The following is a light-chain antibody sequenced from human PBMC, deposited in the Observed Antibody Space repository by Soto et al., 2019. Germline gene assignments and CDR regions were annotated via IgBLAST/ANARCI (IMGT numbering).Light chain of an antibody. CDR1: QSIGSW. Sequence: DTQIAQSPSTLAASVGDRVTNTFRASQSIGSWLAWYQQKPGKAPKLLIYKTSILENGVPSRFSGSGSGTEFTLSISSLQPDDFATYYCHQYNSYWTFGQGTKVDIK. CDR3: HQYNSYWT. V-gene: IGKV1-5*03. J-gene: IGKJ1*01. CDR2: KTS.